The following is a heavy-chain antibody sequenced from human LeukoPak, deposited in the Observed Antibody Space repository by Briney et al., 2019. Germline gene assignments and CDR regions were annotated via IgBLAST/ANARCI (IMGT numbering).Heavy chain of an antibody. Sequence: GGSLRLSCAASGFSFTTYWMGWVRQAPGKGLEWVSYINFYGSTIYYADSVKGRFTISRDNAKNSLYLQMNSLRAEDTAVYYCARERQMKYWGQGTLVTVSS. V-gene: IGHV3-48*04. CDR3: ARERQMKY. J-gene: IGHJ4*02. D-gene: IGHD5-24*01. CDR1: GFSFTTYW. CDR2: INFYGSTI.